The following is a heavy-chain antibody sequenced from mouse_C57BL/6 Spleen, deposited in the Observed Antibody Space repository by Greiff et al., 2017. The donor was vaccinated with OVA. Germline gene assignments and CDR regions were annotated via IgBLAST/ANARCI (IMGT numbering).Heavy chain of an antibody. Sequence: EVMLVESGGGLVKPGGSLKLSCAASGFTFSDYGMHWVRQAPEKGLEWVAYISSGSSTIYYADTVKGRFTISRDNAKNTLFLQMTSLRSEDTAMYYCASPLYDYGSSYAMDYWGQGTSVTVSS. J-gene: IGHJ4*01. CDR1: GFTFSDYG. CDR3: ASPLYDYGSSYAMDY. D-gene: IGHD1-1*01. V-gene: IGHV5-17*01. CDR2: ISSGSSTI.